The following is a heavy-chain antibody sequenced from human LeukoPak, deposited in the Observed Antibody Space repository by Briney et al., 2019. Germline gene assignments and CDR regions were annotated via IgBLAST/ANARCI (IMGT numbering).Heavy chain of an antibody. Sequence: PGGSLRLSCTASGFAFSVYAMSWLRQPPGKGLEWVSTINANSGTTSYAASVKGRFTISRDNSKNTLYLQMNSLRAEDTAVYYCAKRASGSGTSLYYFDYWGQGTLVTVSS. CDR3: AKRASGSGTSLYYFDY. V-gene: IGHV3-23*01. CDR2: INANSGTT. CDR1: GFAFSVYA. D-gene: IGHD3-10*01. J-gene: IGHJ4*02.